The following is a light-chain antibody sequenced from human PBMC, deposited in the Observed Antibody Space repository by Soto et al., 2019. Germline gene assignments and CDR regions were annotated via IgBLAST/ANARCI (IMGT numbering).Light chain of an antibody. Sequence: DIQMTQAPSSLSASVVDRVTITCRARQDISTHLAWYQQKPGKVPKLLISSAYTLQSGVPPRFSGSGSGTDFTLTISSLQPEDVATYYCQKYGNAPLTFGGGTKVEIK. CDR2: SAY. J-gene: IGKJ4*01. CDR3: QKYGNAPLT. CDR1: QDISTH. V-gene: IGKV1-27*01.